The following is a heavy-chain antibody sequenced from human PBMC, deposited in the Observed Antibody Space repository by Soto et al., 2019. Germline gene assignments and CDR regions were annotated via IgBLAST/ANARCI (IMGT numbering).Heavy chain of an antibody. D-gene: IGHD3-3*01. J-gene: IGHJ5*02. CDR1: GFTFSSYG. CDR3: ARDEGGRITIFGVVPSPFDP. CDR2: IWYDGSNK. V-gene: IGHV3-33*01. Sequence: GGSLRLSCAASGFTFSSYGMHWVRQAPGKGLEWVAVIWYDGSNKYYADSVKGRFTISRDNSKNTLYLQMNSLRAEDTAVYYCARDEGGRITIFGVVPSPFDPWGQGTLVTVSS.